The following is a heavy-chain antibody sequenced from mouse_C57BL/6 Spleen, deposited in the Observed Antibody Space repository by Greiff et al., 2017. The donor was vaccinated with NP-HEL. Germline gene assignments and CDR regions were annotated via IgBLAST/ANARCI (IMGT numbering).Heavy chain of an antibody. CDR2: ISYDGSN. CDR3: ARAPPDFFDY. CDR1: GYSITSGYY. J-gene: IGHJ2*01. V-gene: IGHV3-6*01. Sequence: DVQLQESGPGLVKPSQSLSLTCSVTGYSITSGYYWNWIRQFPGNKLEWMGYISYDGSNNYNPSLKNRISITRDTSKNQFFLKLNSVTTEDTATYYWARAPPDFFDYWGQGTTLTVSS.